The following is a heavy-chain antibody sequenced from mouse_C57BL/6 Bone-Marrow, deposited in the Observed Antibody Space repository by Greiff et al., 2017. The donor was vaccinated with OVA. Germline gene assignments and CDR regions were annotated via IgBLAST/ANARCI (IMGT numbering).Heavy chain of an antibody. CDR3: ARYYYYGSNAMDY. D-gene: IGHD1-1*01. J-gene: IGHJ4*01. Sequence: QVQLKQPGAELVKPGASVKLSCKASGYTFTSYWMHWVKQRPGQGLEWIGMIHPNSGSTNYNEKFKSKATLTVDKSSSTAYMQLSSLTSEDSAVYYCARYYYYGSNAMDYWGQGTSVTVSS. V-gene: IGHV1-64*01. CDR1: GYTFTSYW. CDR2: IHPNSGST.